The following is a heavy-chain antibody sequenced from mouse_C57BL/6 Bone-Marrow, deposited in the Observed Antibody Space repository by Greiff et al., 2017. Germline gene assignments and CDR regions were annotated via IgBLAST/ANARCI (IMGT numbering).Heavy chain of an antibody. D-gene: IGHD2-4*01. CDR1: GYTFTSYW. CDR3: ARIRLRHWYFDV. Sequence: QVQLQQPGAELVKPGASVKMSCKASGYTFTSYWITWVKQRPGQGLEWIGDIYPGSGSTNYNEKFKSKATLTVDTSSSTAYMQLSSLTSEDSAVYYCARIRLRHWYFDVWGTGTTVTVSS. CDR2: IYPGSGST. V-gene: IGHV1-55*01. J-gene: IGHJ1*03.